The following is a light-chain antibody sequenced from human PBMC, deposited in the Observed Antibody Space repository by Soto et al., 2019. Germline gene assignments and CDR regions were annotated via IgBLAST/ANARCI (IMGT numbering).Light chain of an antibody. CDR1: QDIRTW. V-gene: IGKV1-12*01. J-gene: IGKJ1*01. Sequence: DIQMTQSPSSVSASVGDRVTITCRASQDIRTWLGWYQQKPGKAPKLLIYVASTVQTGVPSRFIGNGSETNFTLTFSSLQPEDFATYACHQAYNFPRTFGRGTKIEI. CDR2: VAS. CDR3: HQAYNFPRT.